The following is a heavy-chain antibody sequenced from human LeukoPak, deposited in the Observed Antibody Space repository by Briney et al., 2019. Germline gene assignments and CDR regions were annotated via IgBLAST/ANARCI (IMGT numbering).Heavy chain of an antibody. D-gene: IGHD3-10*01. V-gene: IGHV4-39*07. Sequence: SETLSLTCTVSGGSISSSSYFWGWIRQPPGKGLEWIGSINYSGSTYDNPSLKSRVTTSVDTSNNHFSLKLSSVTAADTAVYYCARESSGTYHNPLGYMDVWGKGTTVTVSS. CDR1: GGSISSSSYF. CDR2: INYSGST. CDR3: ARESSGTYHNPLGYMDV. J-gene: IGHJ6*03.